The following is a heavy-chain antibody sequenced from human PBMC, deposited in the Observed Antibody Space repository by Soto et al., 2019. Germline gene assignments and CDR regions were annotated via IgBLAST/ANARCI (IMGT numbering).Heavy chain of an antibody. J-gene: IGHJ6*02. Sequence: AMHWVRQSPGKGLEWVSGISWNSGTIAYGDSVKGRFTISRDNAKNSLYLQMNRLRAEDMALYYCAKGLRLDSSDGMDVWGQGTTVTVSS. D-gene: IGHD4-17*01. CDR1: A. CDR3: AKGLRLDSSDGMDV. CDR2: ISWNSGTI. V-gene: IGHV3-9*03.